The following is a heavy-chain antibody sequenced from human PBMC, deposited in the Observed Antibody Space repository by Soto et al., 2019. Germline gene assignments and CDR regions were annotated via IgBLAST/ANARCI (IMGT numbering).Heavy chain of an antibody. CDR2: IWYDGSNK. CDR3: ARKGGYDHFDY. J-gene: IGHJ4*02. V-gene: IGHV3-33*01. Sequence: QVQLVESGGGVVQPGRSLRLSCAASGFTFSSYGMHWVRQAPGKGLEWVAVIWYDGSNKYYADSVKGRFTISRDNSKNTLYLQMNSLRAEDTAVYYCARKGGYDHFDYCGQGTLVTVSS. D-gene: IGHD5-12*01. CDR1: GFTFSSYG.